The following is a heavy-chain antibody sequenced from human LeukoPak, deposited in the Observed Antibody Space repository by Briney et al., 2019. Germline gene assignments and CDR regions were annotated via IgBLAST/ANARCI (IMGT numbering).Heavy chain of an antibody. V-gene: IGHV3-64*01. J-gene: IGHJ4*02. D-gene: IGHD3-10*01. CDR2: ISSNGGST. CDR3: ARVMVRGVRRAFFDY. Sequence: GGSLRLSCAASGFTFSVYWMHWVRQAPGKGLEYVSAISSNGGSTYYANSVKGRFTISRDNSKNTLYLQMGSLRAEDMAVYYCARVMVRGVRRAFFDYWGQGTLVTVSS. CDR1: GFTFSVYW.